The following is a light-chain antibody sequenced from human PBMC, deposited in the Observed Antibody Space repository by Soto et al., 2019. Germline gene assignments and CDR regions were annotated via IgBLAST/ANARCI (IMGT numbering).Light chain of an antibody. CDR2: GAS. CDR3: QQKYRLPRT. CDR1: QSVSSSY. J-gene: IGKJ1*01. V-gene: IGKV3-20*01. Sequence: EIVLTQYPSTLSLSPGDRATLSCRASQSVSSSYLAWYQQKPGQVPRLFIYGASRRATGIPDRFSGSGSGTDFTLTISSLQPEDFATYFCQQKYRLPRTFGQGTKVDIK.